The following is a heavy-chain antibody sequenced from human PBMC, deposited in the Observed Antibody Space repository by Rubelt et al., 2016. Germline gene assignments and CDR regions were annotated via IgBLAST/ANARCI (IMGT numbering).Heavy chain of an antibody. CDR3: ARQDVILEWLSSVFDP. Sequence: QVQLQQRGAGLLKPSETLSLTCAVYGRSFSGYYWSWIRQPPGKGLEWIGESHHTGSTNYNPSLKSRVTISLDTSKNQCSLKVRSVTAADTAVYYCARQDVILEWLSSVFDPWGQGTLVTVSS. CDR1: GRSFSGYY. CDR2: SHHTGST. D-gene: IGHD3-3*01. J-gene: IGHJ5*02. V-gene: IGHV4-34*01.